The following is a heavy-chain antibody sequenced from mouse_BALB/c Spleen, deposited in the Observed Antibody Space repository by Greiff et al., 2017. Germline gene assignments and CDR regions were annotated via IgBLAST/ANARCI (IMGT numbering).Heavy chain of an antibody. CDR3: ALEGYPSPFDY. Sequence: EVQLQQSGPELVKPGASVKMSCKASGYTFTSYVMHWVKQKPGQGLEWIGYINPYNDGTKYNEKFKGKATLTSDKSSSTAYMELSSLTSEDSAVYYCALEGYPSPFDYWGQGTTLTVSS. J-gene: IGHJ2*01. CDR2: INPYNDGT. V-gene: IGHV1-14*01. CDR1: GYTFTSYV. D-gene: IGHD2-2*01.